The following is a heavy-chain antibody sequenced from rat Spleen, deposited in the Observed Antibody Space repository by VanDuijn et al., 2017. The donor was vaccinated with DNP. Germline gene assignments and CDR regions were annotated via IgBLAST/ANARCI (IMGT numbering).Heavy chain of an antibody. V-gene: IGHV3-1*01. CDR1: GYSITSNY. CDR3: ARWSRYFDY. CDR2: ISYSGRT. J-gene: IGHJ2*01. Sequence: EVQLQASGPGLVKPSQSLSLTCSVTGYSITSNYWGWIRKFPGNKMEYIGHISYSGRTNYNPSLKSRFSITRDTSKNQFFLQLNSVTTEDTATYYCARWSRYFDYWGQGVMVTVSS.